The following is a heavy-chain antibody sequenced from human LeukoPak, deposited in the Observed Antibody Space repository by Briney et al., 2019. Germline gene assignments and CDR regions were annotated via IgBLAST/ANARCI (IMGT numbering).Heavy chain of an antibody. V-gene: IGHV4-30-4*01. CDR3: ARVGLVGPYDSSGYYGDY. CDR2: IYYSAGT. CDR1: GGSISSGDYY. Sequence: TSETLSLTCTVSGGSISSGDYYWSWIRQPPGKGLEWIGYIYYSAGTYYNPSLKSRVTISLDTSKNQFSLRLSSVTAADTVVYYCARVGLVGPYDSSGYYGDYWGEGTLVTVSS. J-gene: IGHJ4*02. D-gene: IGHD3-22*01.